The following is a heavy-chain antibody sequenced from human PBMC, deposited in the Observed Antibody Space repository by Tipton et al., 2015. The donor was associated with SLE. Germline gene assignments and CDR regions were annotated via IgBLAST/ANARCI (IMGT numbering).Heavy chain of an antibody. CDR2: IWYDGSNK. CDR1: GFTFRSYG. D-gene: IGHD3-10*01. V-gene: IGHV3-30*18. Sequence: SLRLSCAASGFTFRSYGMHWVRQAPGKGLEWVAVIWYDGSNKYYADSVKGRFTISRDNSKNTLYLQMNSLRAEDTAVYYCAKGGGRGDGSLPEAFDIWGQGTMVTVSS. J-gene: IGHJ3*02. CDR3: AKGGGRGDGSLPEAFDI.